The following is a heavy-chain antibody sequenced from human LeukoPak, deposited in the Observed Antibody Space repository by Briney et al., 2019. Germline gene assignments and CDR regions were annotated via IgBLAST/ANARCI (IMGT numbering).Heavy chain of an antibody. CDR2: IRPDGSDK. CDR1: GFIFSNYW. V-gene: IGHV3-7*01. Sequence: GGSLRLSCAASGFIFSNYWMSWVRQAPGKGLEWVANIRPDGSDKYYAESVRGRFTISRDNAQNSVSLQMNSLRGDDSGVYYCGRWGITAALDRWGQGTQVTVSS. J-gene: IGHJ5*02. D-gene: IGHD1-20*01. CDR3: GRWGITAALDR.